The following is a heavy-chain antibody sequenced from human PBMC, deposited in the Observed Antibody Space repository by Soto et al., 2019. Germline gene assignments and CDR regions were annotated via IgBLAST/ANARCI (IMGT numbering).Heavy chain of an antibody. D-gene: IGHD2-15*01. Sequence: GGSLRLSCAASGFTFSSYSMNWVRQAPGKGLEWVSSISSSSYIYYADSVKGRFTISRDNAKNSLYLQMNSLRAEDTAVYYCASYCSGGSCYSESAFDIWGQGTMVTVSS. CDR2: ISSSSYI. CDR3: ASYCSGGSCYSESAFDI. J-gene: IGHJ3*02. CDR1: GFTFSSYS. V-gene: IGHV3-21*01.